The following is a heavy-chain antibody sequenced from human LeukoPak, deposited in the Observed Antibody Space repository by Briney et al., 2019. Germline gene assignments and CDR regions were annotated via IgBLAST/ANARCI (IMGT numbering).Heavy chain of an antibody. Sequence: ASVKVSCKVSGYALTELSMHWVRQAPGKGLEWMGGFDPEDGETVYAQKFQGRVTMTEDTSTDTAYMELSSLRSEDTAVYYCATKDLGATDGFDIWGQGTMVTVSS. V-gene: IGHV1-24*01. CDR3: ATKDLGATDGFDI. D-gene: IGHD1-26*01. J-gene: IGHJ3*02. CDR2: FDPEDGET. CDR1: GYALTELS.